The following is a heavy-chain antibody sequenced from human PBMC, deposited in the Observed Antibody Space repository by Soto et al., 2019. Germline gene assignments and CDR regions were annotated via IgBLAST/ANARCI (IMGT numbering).Heavy chain of an antibody. CDR1: GYTFTSYG. CDR3: ARVLNSRTRGVIIDYYYYYGVDV. Sequence: ASVKVSCKASGYTFTSYGISWVRQAPGQGLEWMGWISAYNGNTNYAQKLQGRVTMTTDTSTSTAYMELRSLRSDDTAVYYCARVLNSRTRGVIIDYYYYYGVDVWGQGTTVTVSS. CDR2: ISAYNGNT. J-gene: IGHJ6*02. D-gene: IGHD3-10*01. V-gene: IGHV1-18*01.